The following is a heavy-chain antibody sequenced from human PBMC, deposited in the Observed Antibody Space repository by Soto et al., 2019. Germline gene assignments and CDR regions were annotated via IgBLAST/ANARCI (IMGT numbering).Heavy chain of an antibody. Sequence: SETLSLTCAVSGYSISSSNWWGWIRQPPGKGLEWIGYIYYSGTTYYNPSLKSRVTMSVDTSKNQFSLKLTSVTAADTAVFYSARGFMTRGWFDPWGQGTLVTVSS. V-gene: IGHV4-28*03. D-gene: IGHD3-16*01. CDR2: IYYSGTT. CDR3: ARGFMTRGWFDP. J-gene: IGHJ5*02. CDR1: GYSISSSNW.